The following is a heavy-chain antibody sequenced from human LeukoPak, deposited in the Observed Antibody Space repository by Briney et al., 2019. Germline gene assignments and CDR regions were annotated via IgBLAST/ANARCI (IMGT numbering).Heavy chain of an antibody. V-gene: IGHV4-59*01. J-gene: IGHJ3*02. Sequence: SETLSLTCTDPGGSISSYYWCWVRQPPGKGLEWVGYIYYSGSTNYNPPLKSRVTISVDTSKNQFSLKLSSVTAADTAVYYCAITHREWLVKGGDAFDIWGQGTMVTVSS. CDR3: AITHREWLVKGGDAFDI. CDR1: GGSISSYY. D-gene: IGHD6-19*01. CDR2: IYYSGST.